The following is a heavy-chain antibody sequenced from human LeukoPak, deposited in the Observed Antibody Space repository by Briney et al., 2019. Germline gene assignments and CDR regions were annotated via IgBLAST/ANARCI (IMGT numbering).Heavy chain of an antibody. CDR1: GFTFSGYS. D-gene: IGHD3-22*01. CDR3: ASGREYYYDSSGYRDDY. J-gene: IGHJ4*02. Sequence: PGGSLRLSCAASGFTFSGYSMNWVRQAPGKGLEWVSYISSSSSTIYYADSVKGRFTISRDNAKNSLYLQMNSLRAEDTAVYYCASGREYYYDSSGYRDDYWGQGTLVTVSS. CDR2: ISSSSSTI. V-gene: IGHV3-48*01.